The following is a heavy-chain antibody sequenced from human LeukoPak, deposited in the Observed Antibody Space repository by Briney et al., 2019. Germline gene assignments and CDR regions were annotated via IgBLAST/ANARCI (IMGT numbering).Heavy chain of an antibody. CDR3: ARGLLRTQGY. V-gene: IGHV3-21*01. CDR2: ISSSSSYI. D-gene: IGHD2/OR15-2a*01. Sequence: GGSLRLSCAASGFTFSSYSMNWVRQAPGKGLEWVSSISSSSSYIYYADSVKGRFTISRDNAKNSLYPQMNSLRAEDTAVYYCARGLLRTQGYWGQGTLVTVSS. CDR1: GFTFSSYS. J-gene: IGHJ4*02.